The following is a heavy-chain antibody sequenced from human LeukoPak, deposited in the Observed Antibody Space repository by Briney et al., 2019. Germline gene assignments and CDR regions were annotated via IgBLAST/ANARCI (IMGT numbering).Heavy chain of an antibody. Sequence: SVKVSCKASGGTFSSYAISRVRQAPGQGLEWMGRIIPILGVANYAQKFQGRVTITADKSTSTAYMELSSLRSEDTAVYYCARARYYDFWSGSPGDYWGQGTLVTVSS. CDR1: GGTFSSYA. D-gene: IGHD3-3*01. CDR3: ARARYYDFWSGSPGDY. CDR2: IIPILGVA. J-gene: IGHJ4*02. V-gene: IGHV1-69*04.